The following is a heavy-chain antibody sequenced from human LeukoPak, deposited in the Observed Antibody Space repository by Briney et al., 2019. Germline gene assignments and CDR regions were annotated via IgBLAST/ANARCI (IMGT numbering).Heavy chain of an antibody. D-gene: IGHD3-22*01. CDR2: ISGSGGST. CDR1: GFNFSSYA. CDR3: AKGDSSGAAGYYFDY. J-gene: IGHJ4*02. V-gene: IGHV3-23*01. Sequence: GGSLRLSCAASGFNFSSYAMSWVRQAPGKGLEWVSAISGSGGSTYYADSVKGRFTISRDNSKNTLYLQMNSLRAEDTAVYYCAKGDSSGAAGYYFDYWGQGTLVTVSS.